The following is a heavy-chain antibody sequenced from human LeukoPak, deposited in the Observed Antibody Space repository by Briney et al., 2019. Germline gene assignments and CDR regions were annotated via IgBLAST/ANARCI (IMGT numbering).Heavy chain of an antibody. D-gene: IGHD3-16*01. CDR1: GGSISSYY. J-gene: IGHJ4*02. CDR2: IHYSGST. CDR3: ARVRFWGSHYYYFDY. Sequence: SETLSLTCTVSGGSISSYYWSWIRQPPGKGLEWIGCIHYSGSTNYNPSLKSRVTISVDTSKNQFSLKLSSVTAADTAVYYCARVRFWGSHYYYFDYWGQGTLVTVSS. V-gene: IGHV4-59*01.